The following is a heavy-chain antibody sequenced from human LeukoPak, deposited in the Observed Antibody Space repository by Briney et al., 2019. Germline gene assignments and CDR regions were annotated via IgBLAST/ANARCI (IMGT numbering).Heavy chain of an antibody. Sequence: PSETLSLTCAVYGGSFSGYYWSWIRQPPGKGLEWIGEINHSGSTNYNPSLKSRVTISVDTSKNQFSLKLSSVTAADTAVYYCASLAGGYCSSTSCYAGWFDPWGQGTLVTVSS. V-gene: IGHV4-34*01. J-gene: IGHJ5*02. D-gene: IGHD2-2*01. CDR3: ASLAGGYCSSTSCYAGWFDP. CDR2: INHSGST. CDR1: GGSFSGYY.